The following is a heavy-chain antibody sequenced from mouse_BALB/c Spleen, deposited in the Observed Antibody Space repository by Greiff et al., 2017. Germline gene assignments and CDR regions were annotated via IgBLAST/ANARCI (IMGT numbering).Heavy chain of an antibody. J-gene: IGHJ2*01. Sequence: EVHLVESGGGLVKPGGSLKLSCAASGFTFSSYAMSWVRQTPEKRLEWVASISSGGSTYYPDSVKGRFTISRDNARNILYLQMSSLRSEDTAMYYCARATTVVATDFDYWGQGTTLTVSS. CDR3: ARATTVVATDFDY. CDR1: GFTFSSYA. CDR2: ISSGGST. D-gene: IGHD1-1*01. V-gene: IGHV5-6-5*01.